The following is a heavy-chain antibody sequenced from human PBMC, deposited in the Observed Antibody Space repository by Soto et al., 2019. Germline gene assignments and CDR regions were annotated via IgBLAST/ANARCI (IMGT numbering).Heavy chain of an antibody. D-gene: IGHD5-18*01. J-gene: IGHJ4*02. V-gene: IGHV4-59*01. CDR2: IYYSGST. CDR3: ARLTGRGYSYGYGLNFDY. Sequence: PSETLSLTCTVSGGSISSYYWSWIRQPPGKGLEWIGYIYYSGSTNYNPSLKSRVTISVDTSKNQFSLKLSSVTAADTAVYYCARLTGRGYSYGYGLNFDYWGPGTLVTVSS. CDR1: GGSISSYY.